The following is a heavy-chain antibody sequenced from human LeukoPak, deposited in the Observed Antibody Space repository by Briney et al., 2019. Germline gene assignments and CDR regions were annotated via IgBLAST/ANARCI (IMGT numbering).Heavy chain of an antibody. D-gene: IGHD3-10*01. CDR1: GFTFSSYS. CDR3: AKSVYHSGNY. Sequence: PGGSLRLSCAASGFTFSSYSMNWVRQAPGKGLEWVSSISGPTTYYADSVKGRFTISGDTSKNSVYLQMNSLRAEDTAVYYCAKSVYHSGNYWGQGTLVTVSS. V-gene: IGHV3-23*01. CDR2: ISGPTT. J-gene: IGHJ4*02.